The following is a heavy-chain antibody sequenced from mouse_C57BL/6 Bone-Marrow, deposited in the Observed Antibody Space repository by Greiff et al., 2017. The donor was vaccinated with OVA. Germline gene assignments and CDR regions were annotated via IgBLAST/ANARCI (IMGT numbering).Heavy chain of an antibody. CDR3: ARGRYYGSSPGWFAY. J-gene: IGHJ3*01. V-gene: IGHV1-64*01. CDR1: GYTFTSYW. CDR2: IHPNSGST. D-gene: IGHD1-1*01. Sequence: VQLQQPGAELVKPGASVKLSCKASGYTFTSYWMHWVKQRPGQGLEWIGMIHPNSGSTNYNEKFKSKATLTVDKSSSTAYMQLSSLTSEDSAVYYCARGRYYGSSPGWFAYWGQGTLVTVSA.